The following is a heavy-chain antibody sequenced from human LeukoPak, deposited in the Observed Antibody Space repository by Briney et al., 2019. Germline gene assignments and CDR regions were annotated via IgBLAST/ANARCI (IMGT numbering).Heavy chain of an antibody. CDR2: INPSGGST. V-gene: IGHV1-46*01. Sequence: SVKVSCKATVYSITRYFLHWVRQPPCQGLEWMGNINPSGGSTNYAQKFQGRVTMTRDTSTSTVYMELSSLSSEDTAVYYCARSDYNDSSAYYDYWGQGSLVTVSS. D-gene: IGHD3-22*01. CDR3: ARSDYNDSSAYYDY. J-gene: IGHJ4*02. CDR1: VYSITRYF.